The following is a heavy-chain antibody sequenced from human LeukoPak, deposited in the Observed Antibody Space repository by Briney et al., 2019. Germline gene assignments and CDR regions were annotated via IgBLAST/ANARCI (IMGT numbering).Heavy chain of an antibody. V-gene: IGHV4-59*08. CDR1: GGSISCYY. Sequence: PSESVSLTCTVSGGSISCYYWSWIRQPPGKGLEWIGYIYYSGSTNYNPSLKSRVTISVDTSKNQFSLKLSSVTAADTAVYYCARHSENGPEYFDYWGQGTLVTVSS. CDR2: IYYSGST. D-gene: IGHD2-8*01. J-gene: IGHJ4*02. CDR3: ARHSENGPEYFDY.